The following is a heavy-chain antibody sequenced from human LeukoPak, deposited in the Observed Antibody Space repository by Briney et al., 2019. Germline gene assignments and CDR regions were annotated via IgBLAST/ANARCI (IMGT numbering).Heavy chain of an antibody. D-gene: IGHD3-10*01. CDR1: RFSFSNYW. Sequence: PGGSLRLSYAASRFSFSNYWMHWVRQAPGKGLVWVSRVKSDGSNPSYADSVKDRFTISRDNAENMLYLQMNTLGAEDTAVYYCARDIVSGSGSLDYWGQGTLVTVSS. J-gene: IGHJ4*02. CDR3: ARDIVSGSGSLDY. CDR2: VKSDGSNP. V-gene: IGHV3-74*01.